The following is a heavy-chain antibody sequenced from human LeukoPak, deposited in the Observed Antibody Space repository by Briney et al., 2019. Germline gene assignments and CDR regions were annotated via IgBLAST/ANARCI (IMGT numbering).Heavy chain of an antibody. V-gene: IGHV3-23*01. J-gene: IGHJ4*02. CDR1: GFTFSGSA. D-gene: IGHD3-22*01. Sequence: GGSLRLSCAASGFTFSGSAMSWVRQAPGKGLEWVSLISFSGGSTYYADSVKGRFTISRDNSKDTLYLQMNDLRAEDTAMYYCARDLRVVITGSFDSWGQGTLVTVSS. CDR3: ARDLRVVITGSFDS. CDR2: ISFSGGST.